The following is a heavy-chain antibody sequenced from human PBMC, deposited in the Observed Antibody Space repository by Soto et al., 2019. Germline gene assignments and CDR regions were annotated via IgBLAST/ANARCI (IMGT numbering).Heavy chain of an antibody. D-gene: IGHD3-22*01. Sequence: QVQLQESGPGLVKPSGTLSLTCTISGVSISSGKWWSWVRQPPGEGRAWIGEIFHTGNTNYKPSLKSRVSIRVDKSKNQFSLNLDSVTAADTAVYYCARNLFDSRGYPPEVWGQGILVTVSS. CDR2: IFHTGNT. J-gene: IGHJ4*02. CDR3: ARNLFDSRGYPPEV. CDR1: GVSISSGKW. V-gene: IGHV4-4*02.